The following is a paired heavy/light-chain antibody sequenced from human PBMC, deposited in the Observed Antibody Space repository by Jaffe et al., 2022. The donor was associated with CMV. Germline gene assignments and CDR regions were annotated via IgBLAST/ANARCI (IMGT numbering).Light chain of an antibody. V-gene: IGLV1-51*02. CDR1: RSNIGNNF. Sequence: QSVLTQPPSVSAAPGQKVTISCSGSRSNIGNNFVSWYQHLPGSAPKLLIYEDDKRPSGIPDRFSGSKSGTSATLGITRLQTGDEADYYCGTWDSSLSAVFFGGGTKLTVL. CDR3: GTWDSSLSAVF. J-gene: IGLJ2*01. CDR2: EDD.
Heavy chain of an antibody. V-gene: IGHV3-23*01. CDR2: ISASGGSA. CDR1: GFTFSTYT. D-gene: IGHD4-4*01. J-gene: IGHJ6*02. CDR3: VKEKVPGNPFYYNGMDV. Sequence: EVQLLESGGGLVQRGGSLRLSCAGSGFTFSTYTMSWVRQAPGKGLEWLSSISASGGSAYYADSVKGRFTTSRDNSKNTLYLQMNSLRAEDTAGYYCVKEKVPGNPFYYNGMDVWGQGTTVTVSS.